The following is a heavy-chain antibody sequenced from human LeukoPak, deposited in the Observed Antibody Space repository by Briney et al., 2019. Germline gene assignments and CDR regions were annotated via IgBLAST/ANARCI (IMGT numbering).Heavy chain of an antibody. CDR1: GGSFSGYY. V-gene: IGHV4-34*01. J-gene: IGHJ5*02. D-gene: IGHD6-19*01. CDR3: ARVRPNFTYSSGWYGWFDP. CDR2: INHSGST. Sequence: PSETLSLTCAAYGGSFSGYYWSWIRQPPGKGLEWIGEINHSGSTNYHPSLKSRVTISVDTSKNQFSLKLSSVTAADTAVYYCARVRPNFTYSSGWYGWFDPWGQGTLVTVSS.